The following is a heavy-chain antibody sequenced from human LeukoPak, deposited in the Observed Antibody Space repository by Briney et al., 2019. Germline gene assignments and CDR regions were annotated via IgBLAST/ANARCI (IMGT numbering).Heavy chain of an antibody. J-gene: IGHJ5*02. V-gene: IGHV1-18*01. D-gene: IGHD3-10*01. CDR3: AGDYYGSGSPGINWFDP. CDR2: IRAYNGNT. Sequence: ASVKVSRKASGYTFTSYGISWVRQAPGQGLEWMGWIRAYNGNTNYAQKLQGRVTMTTDTSMSTAYMELRSLRSDDTAVYYCAGDYYGSGSPGINWFDPWGQGTLVTVSS. CDR1: GYTFTSYG.